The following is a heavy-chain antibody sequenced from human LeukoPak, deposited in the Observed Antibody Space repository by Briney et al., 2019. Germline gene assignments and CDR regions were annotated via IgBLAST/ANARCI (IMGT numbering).Heavy chain of an antibody. CDR2: IKQDGSEK. CDR1: GFTFSYYW. V-gene: IGHV3-7*01. D-gene: IGHD6-13*01. CDR3: GIRWYPSKYDPIDI. Sequence: GGSLRLSCAASGFTFSYYWMGWVRQAPGKGLEWVANIKQDGSEKYYLDSVKGRFTISRDNAKNSLYLQMNSLRAEDTAMYDCGIRWYPSKYDPIDIWGQGTMVTVSS. J-gene: IGHJ3*02.